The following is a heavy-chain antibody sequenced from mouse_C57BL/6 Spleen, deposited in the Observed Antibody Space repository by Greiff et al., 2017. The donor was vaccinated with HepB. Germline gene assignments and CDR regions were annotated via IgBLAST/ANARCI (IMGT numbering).Heavy chain of an antibody. CDR2: IDPSDSYT. J-gene: IGHJ3*01. Sequence: QVQLQQPGAELVKPGASVKLSCKASGYTFTSYWMQWVKQRPGQGLEWIGEIDPSDSYTNYNQKFKGKATLTVDTSSSTAYMQLSSLTSEDSAVYYCARGGTTVVEEAWFAYWGQGTLVTVSA. CDR3: ARGGTTVVEEAWFAY. D-gene: IGHD1-1*01. CDR1: GYTFTSYW. V-gene: IGHV1-50*01.